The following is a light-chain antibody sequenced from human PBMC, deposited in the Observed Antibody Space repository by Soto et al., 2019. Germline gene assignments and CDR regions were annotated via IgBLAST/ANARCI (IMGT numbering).Light chain of an antibody. J-gene: IGLJ1*01. V-gene: IGLV1-51*01. CDR3: GSWDSSLSAYV. Sequence: QSVLTQPASVSGSPGQSITISCTGTSSDIGSHNYVSWYQQHPGKAPKVMIYDDNKRPSGIPDRFSGSKSGTSATLGITGFQTGDEADYYCGSWDSSLSAYVFGTGTKVTVL. CDR1: SSDIGSHNY. CDR2: DDN.